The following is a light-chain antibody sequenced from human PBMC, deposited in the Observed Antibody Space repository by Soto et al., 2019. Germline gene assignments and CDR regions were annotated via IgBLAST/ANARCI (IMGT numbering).Light chain of an antibody. CDR3: QQYGSSSWT. CDR1: QSISSSY. CDR2: GAY. Sequence: EIVLTQSPGTLSLSPGKRPTLSCRSSQSISSSYLAWYQQRPGQAPRLLIYGAYSRATGITDRFSGSGSGTEFTLTISRLEPEDFAVYYCQQYGSSSWTFGQGTKVDIK. J-gene: IGKJ1*01. V-gene: IGKV3-20*01.